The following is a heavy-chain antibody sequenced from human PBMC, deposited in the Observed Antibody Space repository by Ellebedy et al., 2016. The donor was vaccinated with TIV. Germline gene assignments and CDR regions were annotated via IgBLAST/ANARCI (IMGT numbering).Heavy chain of an antibody. Sequence: ASVKVSCKASGGTFSSYAISWVRQAPGQGLEWMGRIIPILGMANYAQKFQGRVTITADKSTSTAYMELRSLRSDDTAVYYCARDQRGHYYDSSGADAFDIWGQGTMVTVSS. CDR3: ARDQRGHYYDSSGADAFDI. D-gene: IGHD3-22*01. CDR2: IIPILGMA. CDR1: GGTFSSYA. J-gene: IGHJ3*02. V-gene: IGHV1-69*04.